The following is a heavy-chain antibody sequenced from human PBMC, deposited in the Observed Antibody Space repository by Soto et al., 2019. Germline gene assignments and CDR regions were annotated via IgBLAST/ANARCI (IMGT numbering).Heavy chain of an antibody. CDR1: GYTFTSYG. J-gene: IGHJ3*02. Sequence: QVQLVQSGAEVKKPGASVKVSCKASGYTFTSYGISWVRQAPGQGLEWMGWISAYNGNTNYAQKGQGKETMTTETSTSTAYRERRSLRSDDTAVYYCARDRWMKERPDSGSYYGQGVAEAFYMWCQATMVTVSS. D-gene: IGHD1-26*01. CDR3: ARDRWMKERPDSGSYYGQGVAEAFYM. V-gene: IGHV1-18*01. CDR2: ISAYNGNT.